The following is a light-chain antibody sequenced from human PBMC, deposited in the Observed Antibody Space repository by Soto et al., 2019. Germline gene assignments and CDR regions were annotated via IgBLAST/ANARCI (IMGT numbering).Light chain of an antibody. Sequence: DLQITHSPSALSASVGYRVTITWLASQGINHYLAWYQQKPGQPPKLLIYWASTRESGVPDRFSGSGSGTDFTLTISSLQAEDVAVYYCQQYYSTPLTFGGGTKVDIK. CDR3: QQYYSTPLT. V-gene: IGKV4-1*01. CDR2: WAS. CDR1: QGINHY. J-gene: IGKJ4*01.